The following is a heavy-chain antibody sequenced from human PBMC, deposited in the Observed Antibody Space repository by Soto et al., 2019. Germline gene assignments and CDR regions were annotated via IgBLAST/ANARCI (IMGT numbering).Heavy chain of an antibody. J-gene: IGHJ4*02. V-gene: IGHV4-31*03. Sequence: PSETLSLTCTVSGGSISSGDYYWSWIRQHPGKGLEWIGYIYYSGSTHYSSSLKSRVTMSIDTSKNQSPLKLTSVTAADTAVYYCARLSSIDSSGYYLDYWGQGTLVTVPQ. D-gene: IGHD3-22*01. CDR2: IYYSGST. CDR3: ARLSSIDSSGYYLDY. CDR1: GGSISSGDYY.